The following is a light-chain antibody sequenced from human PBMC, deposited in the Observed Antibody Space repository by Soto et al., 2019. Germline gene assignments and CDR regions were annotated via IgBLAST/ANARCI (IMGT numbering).Light chain of an antibody. J-gene: IGKJ2*01. CDR3: QQYGPTSYT. V-gene: IGKV3-20*01. CDR2: GAS. CDR1: HSVISNY. Sequence: VLTQSPGTLSLSPGETATLSCRASHSVISNYLAWYQQKPGQAPRLLIYGASSRANGIPERFSGSGSGTDFTLTISRLEPEEFAVYYCQQYGPTSYTFGPGTKLEIK.